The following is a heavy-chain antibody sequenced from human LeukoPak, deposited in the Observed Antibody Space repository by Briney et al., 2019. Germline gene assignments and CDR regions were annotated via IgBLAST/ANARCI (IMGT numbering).Heavy chain of an antibody. CDR2: IYHSGST. D-gene: IGHD3-16*01. J-gene: IGHJ4*02. Sequence: PSETLSLTCTVSGYSISSGYYWGWIRQPPGKGLEWIGSIYHSGSTYYNPSLKSRVTISVDTSKNQFSLKLSSVTAADTAVCYCARAVGGYFDYWGQGTLVTVSS. CDR3: ARAVGGYFDY. CDR1: GYSISSGYY. V-gene: IGHV4-38-2*02.